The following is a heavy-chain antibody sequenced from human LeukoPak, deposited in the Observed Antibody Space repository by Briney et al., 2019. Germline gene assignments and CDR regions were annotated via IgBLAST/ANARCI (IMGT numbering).Heavy chain of an antibody. CDR1: GFTVSSNY. D-gene: IGHD3-22*01. CDR2: IYSGGST. CDR3: ARAYYDSSGYYPRGLDY. Sequence: PWGSLRLSCAASGFTVSSNYMSWVRQAPGKGLEWVSVIYSGGSTYYADSVKGRFTISRDNSKNTLYLQMNSLRAEDTAVYYCARAYYDSSGYYPRGLDYWGQGTLVTVSS. J-gene: IGHJ4*02. V-gene: IGHV3-66*01.